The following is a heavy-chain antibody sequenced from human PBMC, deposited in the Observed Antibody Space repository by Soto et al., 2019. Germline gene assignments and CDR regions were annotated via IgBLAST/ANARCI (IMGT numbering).Heavy chain of an antibody. D-gene: IGHD3-3*01. CDR1: GFTFSAFA. Sequence: QVQLVESGGGVVQPGRSLRLSCAASGFTFSAFARPWVRQAPGRGLEWVAVISNDGNSEHYADSVKGRFTISRDNSKNTFYLQMNSLSVEDTAVYYCAKTITTVGVSSTGRGALLDNWGQGILVSVSS. CDR2: ISNDGNSE. CDR3: AKTITTVGVSSTGRGALLDN. V-gene: IGHV3-30*18. J-gene: IGHJ4*02.